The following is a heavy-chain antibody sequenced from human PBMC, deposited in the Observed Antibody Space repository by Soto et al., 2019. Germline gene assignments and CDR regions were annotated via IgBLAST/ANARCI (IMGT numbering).Heavy chain of an antibody. D-gene: IGHD6-19*01. V-gene: IGHV3-23*01. CDR2: ISAIGGNT. CDR3: AKAQGNSGWSNF. Sequence: GGSLRLCCAASGFTFSSYDRSWVRQATGKGLEWVSSISAIGGNTYYADSVKGRFTISRDNFKNTVYLQMNSLRAEDTAVFYCAKAQGNSGWSNFWGQGTLVTVSS. J-gene: IGHJ4*02. CDR1: GFTFSSYD.